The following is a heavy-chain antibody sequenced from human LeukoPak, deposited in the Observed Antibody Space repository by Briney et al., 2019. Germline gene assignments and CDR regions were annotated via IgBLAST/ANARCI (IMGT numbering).Heavy chain of an antibody. J-gene: IGHJ1*01. CDR1: GINFYSLL. Sequence: GGSLRLSWSGFGINFYSLLIPFGGQAPGKGLESVSIISGSGDTTYYSDSVSGRFTISRDNSKNTLYLQMNSLAPEDTGVEYCTKVTPSCITVRAGATGDYGGGQFQHWGQGTLVIVSS. CDR3: TKVTPSCITVRAGATGDYGGGQFQH. D-gene: IGHD4-23*01. CDR2: ISGSGDTT. V-gene: IGHV3-23*01.